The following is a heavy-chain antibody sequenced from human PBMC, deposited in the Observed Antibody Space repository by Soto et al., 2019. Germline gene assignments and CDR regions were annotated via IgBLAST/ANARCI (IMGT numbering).Heavy chain of an antibody. CDR1: CSSISSGDYY. CDR3: AREGRIAAAGRLDY. D-gene: IGHD6-13*01. V-gene: IGHV4-31*03. Sequence: TLSLTCTVSCSSISSGDYYWSWLRQVPGKGLEWIGYIYYSGSTYYNPSLKSRVAMAVNTSKNQFSLKLSSDTSADTARYYCAREGRIAAAGRLDYWGQGTLVT. CDR2: IYYSGST. J-gene: IGHJ4*02.